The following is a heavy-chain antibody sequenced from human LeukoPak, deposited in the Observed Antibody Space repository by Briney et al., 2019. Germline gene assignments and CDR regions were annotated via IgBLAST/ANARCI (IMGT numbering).Heavy chain of an antibody. V-gene: IGHV3-7*01. CDR2: IKQGGSGK. Sequence: GGSLRLSCAASEFTFSTYWMSWVRQAPGKRLEWVANIKQGGSGKYSVDSVKGRFTISRDNAKNSLYLQMNSLRAEDTAVYYCARHLRQWLGFSNPLKDGYFDLWGRGTLVTVSS. J-gene: IGHJ2*01. D-gene: IGHD6-19*01. CDR3: ARHLRQWLGFSNPLKDGYFDL. CDR1: EFTFSTYW.